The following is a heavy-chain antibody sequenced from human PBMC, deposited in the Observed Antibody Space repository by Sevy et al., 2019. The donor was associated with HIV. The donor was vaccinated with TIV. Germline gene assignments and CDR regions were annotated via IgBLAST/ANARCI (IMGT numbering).Heavy chain of an antibody. V-gene: IGHV3-30*02. CDR2: IRFDGNSK. CDR1: GFTFSTYG. Sequence: GGSLRLSCAASGFTFSTYGMHWVRQAPGKGLEWVAFIRFDGNSKYYADSVKGRFTISRDNSKNTLDLQLNRLTAEDTVVYYCARADGGGDCYLVFDYRGQGTLVTVSS. CDR3: ARADGGGDCYLVFDY. J-gene: IGHJ4*02. D-gene: IGHD2-21*01.